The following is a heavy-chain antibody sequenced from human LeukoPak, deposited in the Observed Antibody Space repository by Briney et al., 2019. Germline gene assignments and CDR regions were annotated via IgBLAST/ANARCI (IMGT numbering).Heavy chain of an antibody. CDR3: AGAAIAAAGAYYYYYMDV. CDR1: GYTFTGYY. Sequence: ASVKVSCKASGYTFTGYYMHWVRQAPGQGLEWMGIINPSGGSTSYAQKFQGRVTMTRDTSTSTVYMELSSLRSEDTAVYYCAGAAIAAAGAYYYYYMDVWGKGTTVTVSS. CDR2: INPSGGST. J-gene: IGHJ6*03. D-gene: IGHD6-13*01. V-gene: IGHV1-46*01.